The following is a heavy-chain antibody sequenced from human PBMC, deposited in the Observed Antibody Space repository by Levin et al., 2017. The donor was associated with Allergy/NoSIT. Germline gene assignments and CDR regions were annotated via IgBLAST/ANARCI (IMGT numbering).Heavy chain of an antibody. Sequence: GGSLRLSCAASGFTFSSYWMHWVRQAPGKGLVWVSRINSDGSSTSYADSVKGRFTISRDNAKNTLYLQMNSLRAEDTAVYYCAREGDIARDAFDIWGQGTMVTVSS. CDR1: GFTFSSYW. CDR3: AREGDIARDAFDI. V-gene: IGHV3-74*01. CDR2: INSDGSST. D-gene: IGHD5-12*01. J-gene: IGHJ3*02.